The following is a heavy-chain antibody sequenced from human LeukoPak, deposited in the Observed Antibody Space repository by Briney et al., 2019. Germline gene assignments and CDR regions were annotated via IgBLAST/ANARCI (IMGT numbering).Heavy chain of an antibody. Sequence: GGSLRLSCTTSGFTFSNNEMNWVRQAPGKGLEWISYISPSGDTIYTDSVKGRFTISRDNAKNSVYLQMNSLRAEDTAVYYCGRGGNCRGSTCYKFNAFGNWGQGTSVPVSS. D-gene: IGHD2-15*01. J-gene: IGHJ3*02. V-gene: IGHV3-48*03. CDR1: GFTFSNNE. CDR3: GRGGNCRGSTCYKFNAFGN. CDR2: ISPSGDTI.